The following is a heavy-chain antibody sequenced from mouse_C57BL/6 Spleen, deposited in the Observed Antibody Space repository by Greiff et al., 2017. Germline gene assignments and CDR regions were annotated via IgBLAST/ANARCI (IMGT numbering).Heavy chain of an antibody. J-gene: IGHJ1*03. CDR2: ISSGSSTI. D-gene: IGHD2-1*01. Sequence: LVESGGGLVKPGGSLKLSCAASGFTFSDYGMHWVRQAPEKGLEWVAYISSGSSTIYYADTVKGRFTISRDNAKNTLFLQMTSLRSEDTAMYYCATLLEGYFDVWGTGTTVTVSS. CDR3: ATLLEGYFDV. CDR1: GFTFSDYG. V-gene: IGHV5-17*01.